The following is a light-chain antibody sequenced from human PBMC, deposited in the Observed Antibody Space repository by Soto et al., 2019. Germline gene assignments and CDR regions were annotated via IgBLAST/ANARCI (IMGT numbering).Light chain of an antibody. Sequence: EIVLTQYPATLSLSPVERSSLXRRPSQSVSSYLAWYQQKPGQAPRLLIYDASNRATGIPARFSGSGSGTDFTLTISSLEPEDFAVYYCQQRSNWPSITFGQGTRLEI. CDR1: QSVSSY. J-gene: IGKJ5*01. CDR2: DAS. CDR3: QQRSNWPSIT. V-gene: IGKV3-11*01.